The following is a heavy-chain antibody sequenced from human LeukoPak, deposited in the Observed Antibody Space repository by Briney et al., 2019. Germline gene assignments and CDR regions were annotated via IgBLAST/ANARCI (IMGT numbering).Heavy chain of an antibody. V-gene: IGHV3-23*01. D-gene: IGHD6-6*01. CDR3: ARGFSSSSP. Sequence: PGGSLRLSCAASGFTFSSYAMSWVRQAPGKGLEWVAAISGSGFTYYADSVKGRFTISRDNSKNTLYLQMNSLRAEDTAVYYCARGFSSSSPWGQGTMATVSS. CDR1: GFTFSSYA. CDR2: ISGSGFT. J-gene: IGHJ4*02.